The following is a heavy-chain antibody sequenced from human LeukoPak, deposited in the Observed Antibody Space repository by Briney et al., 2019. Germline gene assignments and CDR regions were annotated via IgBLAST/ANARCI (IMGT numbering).Heavy chain of an antibody. CDR1: GGSISSSSYY. CDR2: IYYSGST. V-gene: IGHV4-39*01. Sequence: PSETLSLTCTVSGGSISSSSYYWGWIRQPPGKGLEWIGSIYYSGSTYYNPSLKSRVTISIDTSNNHVSLELSSVTAADTAVYYCVKHGYFCHEYWGQGTLVSVSS. J-gene: IGHJ4*02. D-gene: IGHD3-22*01. CDR3: VKHGYFCHEY.